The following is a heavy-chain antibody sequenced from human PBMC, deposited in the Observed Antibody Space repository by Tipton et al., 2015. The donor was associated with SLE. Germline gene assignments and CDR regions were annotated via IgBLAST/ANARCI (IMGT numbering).Heavy chain of an antibody. CDR3: AKDRSYGAKGGLDY. V-gene: IGHV3-23*01. D-gene: IGHD4/OR15-4a*01. J-gene: IGHJ4*02. CDR1: EFTFSDFA. Sequence: SLRLSCVASEFTFSDFALMWVRQAPGKGLEWVSTISGSGGSSYYADSVKGRLTISRDNSKNTVYLQMSSLRVDDTAMYYCAKDRSYGAKGGLDYWGQGTLVTVSS. CDR2: ISGSGGSS.